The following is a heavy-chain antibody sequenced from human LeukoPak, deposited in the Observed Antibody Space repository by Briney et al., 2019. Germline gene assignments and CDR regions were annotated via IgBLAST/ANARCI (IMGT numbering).Heavy chain of an antibody. CDR1: GYTFTSYY. CDR3: AGAAIAAAGAYYYYYMDV. Sequence: AAVKVSCKASGYTFTSYYIHGVRQAPGQGLEWMGIIKPSGGSTSYAQKFQGRVTMTRDTSTSTVYMELSSLRSEDTAVYYCAGAAIAAAGAYYYYYMDVWGKGTTVTVSS. V-gene: IGHV1-46*01. J-gene: IGHJ6*03. CDR2: IKPSGGST. D-gene: IGHD6-13*01.